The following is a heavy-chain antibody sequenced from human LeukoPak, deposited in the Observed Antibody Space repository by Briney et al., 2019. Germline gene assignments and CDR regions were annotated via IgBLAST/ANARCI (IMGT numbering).Heavy chain of an antibody. D-gene: IGHD3-22*01. CDR1: GFTFSSYA. V-gene: IGHV3-23*01. J-gene: IGHJ4*02. CDR3: TKGRRMIDGDY. Sequence: PGGSLRLSCAASGFTFSSYAMSWVRPAPGKGLDWVSIISAGGGTTHYADSVKGRFTISRDNSKNTPYLQMNSLRAEDTAVCYCTKGRRMIDGDYWGQGTLVTVSS. CDR2: ISAGGGTT.